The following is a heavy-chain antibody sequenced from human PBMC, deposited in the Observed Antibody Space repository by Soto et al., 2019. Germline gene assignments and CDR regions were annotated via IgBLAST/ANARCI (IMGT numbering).Heavy chain of an antibody. CDR1: GFTVSSKY. V-gene: IGHV3-66*01. Sequence: EVHLVESGGGLVQPGGSLRLSCAASGFTVSSKYMSWVRQAPGKGLEWVSLIQSGGPTYYADSVKGRFTISRDTSENTLQLQMDSLRAEDTAVYYCARDDVLCDGGRCYGVPLDVWGKGTPVTVSS. D-gene: IGHD2-15*01. CDR2: IQSGGPT. J-gene: IGHJ6*04. CDR3: ARDDVLCDGGRCYGVPLDV.